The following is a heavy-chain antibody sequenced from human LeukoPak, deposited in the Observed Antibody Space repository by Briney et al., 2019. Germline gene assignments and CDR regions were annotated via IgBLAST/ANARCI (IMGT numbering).Heavy chain of an antibody. V-gene: IGHV3-48*03. CDR3: ASWGPTVTIGINDY. CDR2: ISSSGSTI. Sequence: QTGGSRRLSCAASGFTFSSYEMNWVRQAPGKGLEWVSYISSSGSTIYYADSVKGRFTISRDNAKNSLYLQMNSLRAEDTAVYYCASWGPTVTIGINDYWGQGTLVTVSS. CDR1: GFTFSSYE. D-gene: IGHD4-17*01. J-gene: IGHJ4*02.